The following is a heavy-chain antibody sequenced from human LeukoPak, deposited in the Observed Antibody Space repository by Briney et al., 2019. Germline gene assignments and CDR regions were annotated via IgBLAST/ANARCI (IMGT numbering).Heavy chain of an antibody. D-gene: IGHD1-26*01. CDR3: ARDSGSYLPAAFDI. Sequence: GGSLRLSCAASGFTFSSYGMHWVRQAPGKGLEWVSSISSSSSYICYADSVKGRFTISRDNAKNSLYLQMNSLRAEDTAVYYCARDSGSYLPAAFDIWGQGTMVTVSS. CDR2: ISSSSSYI. CDR1: GFTFSSYG. V-gene: IGHV3-21*01. J-gene: IGHJ3*02.